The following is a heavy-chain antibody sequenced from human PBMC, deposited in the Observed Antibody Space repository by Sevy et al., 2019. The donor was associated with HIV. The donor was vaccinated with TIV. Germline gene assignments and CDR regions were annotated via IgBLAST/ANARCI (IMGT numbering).Heavy chain of an antibody. CDR3: AKDRKRYYYDTRGCPDY. J-gene: IGHJ4*02. CDR1: GFTFRSSA. D-gene: IGHD3-22*01. Sequence: GGSLRLSCAASGFTFRSSAMSWVRQAPGKGLEWVSAISGSGDSTFYSDSVKGRFTISRDNSKNTLYLQMNSLRAEDTAVYYCAKDRKRYYYDTRGCPDYWGQGTLVTVSS. V-gene: IGHV3-23*01. CDR2: ISGSGDST.